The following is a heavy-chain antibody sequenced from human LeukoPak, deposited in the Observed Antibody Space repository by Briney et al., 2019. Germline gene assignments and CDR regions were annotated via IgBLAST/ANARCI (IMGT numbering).Heavy chain of an antibody. J-gene: IGHJ4*02. Sequence: PSETLSLTSTVSGGSISNYYWSWIRQPPGKGLEWIGYFYYSGSTNYNPSLKSRVTISVDTSQNQFSLKLSSVTAADTAVYFCARDFRVTGFDYWGQGTLVTVSS. D-gene: IGHD2-21*02. CDR1: GGSISNYY. CDR3: ARDFRVTGFDY. CDR2: FYYSGST. V-gene: IGHV4-59*01.